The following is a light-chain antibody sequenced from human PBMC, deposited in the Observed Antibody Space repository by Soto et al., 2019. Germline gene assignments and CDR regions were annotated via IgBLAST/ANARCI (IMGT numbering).Light chain of an antibody. J-gene: IGKJ2*01. CDR3: QQNYSTPDT. Sequence: DIQMTQSPSSLAASVGDRVNITCRASQTINRNLNWYQQKPGKAPKLLIYGASSLQSGVPSRFSGSGSGTDFTLTISSLQPEDFATYYCQQNYSTPDTFGQGTKLEIK. CDR1: QTINRN. V-gene: IGKV1-39*01. CDR2: GAS.